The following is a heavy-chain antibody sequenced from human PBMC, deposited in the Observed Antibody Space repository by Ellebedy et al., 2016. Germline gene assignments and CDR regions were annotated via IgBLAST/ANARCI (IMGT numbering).Heavy chain of an antibody. V-gene: IGHV3-43D*03. CDR1: GFTFDDSA. Sequence: GGSLRLSCAASGFTFDDSAMHWVRQIPGKGLEWVSLITWNGDSTYYIDSVKGRFTISSDNFKNTLYLQLNRLRAEDTALYYCARGNEIPGPEPLDNWGQGTLVTVSS. J-gene: IGHJ4*02. D-gene: IGHD1-14*01. CDR2: ITWNGDST. CDR3: ARGNEIPGPEPLDN.